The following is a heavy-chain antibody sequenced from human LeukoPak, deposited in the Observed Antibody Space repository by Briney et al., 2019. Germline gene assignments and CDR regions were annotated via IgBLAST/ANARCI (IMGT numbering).Heavy chain of an antibody. CDR3: DAFTVYYYYMDV. V-gene: IGHV4-39*07. D-gene: IGHD4-17*01. CDR1: GGSISSSSYY. Sequence: PSETLSLTCTVSGGSISSSSYYWGWIRQPPGKGLEWIGSIYYSGSTYYNPSLKSRVTISVDTSKNQFSLKLSSVTAADTAVYYCDAFTVYYYYMDVWGKGTTVTVSS. CDR2: IYYSGST. J-gene: IGHJ6*03.